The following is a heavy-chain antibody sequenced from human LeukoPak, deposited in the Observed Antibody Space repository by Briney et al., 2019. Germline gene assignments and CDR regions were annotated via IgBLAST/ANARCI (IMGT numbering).Heavy chain of an antibody. D-gene: IGHD5-18*01. CDR3: ARGPFRYSSI. Sequence: PSETLSLTCAVYGGSFSNYYWSWIRQFPGKGLEWIGEINHSGGTNYNPSLKSRVTISGDTSKNQSSLKLNSVTAADTAVYYCARGPFRYSSIWGQGTLVTVSS. CDR1: GGSFSNYY. V-gene: IGHV4-34*01. CDR2: INHSGGT. J-gene: IGHJ4*02.